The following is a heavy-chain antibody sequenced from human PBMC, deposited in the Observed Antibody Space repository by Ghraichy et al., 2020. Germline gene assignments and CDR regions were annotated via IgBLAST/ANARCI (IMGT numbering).Heavy chain of an antibody. CDR3: ARDLGSGWYFDY. D-gene: IGHD6-19*01. CDR1: GFTFSSYW. V-gene: IGHV3-7*01. CDR2: IKKDGSEK. J-gene: IGHJ4*02. Sequence: GESPNISCAASGFTFSSYWMSWVRQAPGKGLEWVANIKKDGSEKYYVDSVKGRFTISRDNAKNSLYLQMNSLRAEDTAVYYCARDLGSGWYFDYWGQGTLVTVSS.